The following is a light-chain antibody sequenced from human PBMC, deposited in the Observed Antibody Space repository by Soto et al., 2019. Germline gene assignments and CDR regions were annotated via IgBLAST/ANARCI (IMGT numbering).Light chain of an antibody. Sequence: EIVLTQSPATLSLSPGERATLSCRASQGVSSYLAWYQQKPGQAPRLLIYDASNRATGIPARFSSSGPGTDFTLTISSLEPEDFAVYYCQQRSNWPTFGPGTKVDIK. V-gene: IGKV3D-11*01. CDR2: DAS. CDR3: QQRSNWPT. CDR1: QGVSSY. J-gene: IGKJ3*01.